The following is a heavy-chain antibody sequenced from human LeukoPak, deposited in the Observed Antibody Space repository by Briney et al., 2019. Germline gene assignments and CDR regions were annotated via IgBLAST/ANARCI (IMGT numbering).Heavy chain of an antibody. CDR1: GFPFSSYP. D-gene: IGHD3-22*01. V-gene: IGHV3-23*01. CDR2: ITASGDST. J-gene: IGHJ4*02. CDR3: ARSSSGYYYFDY. Sequence: GGSLRLSCSGSGFPFSSYPISWVRQPPGKGLEWVSAITASGDSTYSADSVKGRFTISRDNSRNTLFLEMNSLRAEDTAVYYCARSSSGYYYFDYWGQGTLVTVSS.